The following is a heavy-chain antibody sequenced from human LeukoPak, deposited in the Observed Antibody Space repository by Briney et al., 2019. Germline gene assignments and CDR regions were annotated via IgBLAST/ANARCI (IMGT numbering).Heavy chain of an antibody. Sequence: GGSLRLSCAASGFTFDDYGMSWVRQAPGKGLEWVSGINWNGGSTGYADSVKGRFTISRDNAKNSLYLQMNSLRAEDTALYYCARGEESSWYEVAVDYWGQGTLVTVSS. CDR1: GFTFDDYG. J-gene: IGHJ4*02. CDR3: ARGEESSWYEVAVDY. CDR2: INWNGGST. D-gene: IGHD6-13*01. V-gene: IGHV3-20*04.